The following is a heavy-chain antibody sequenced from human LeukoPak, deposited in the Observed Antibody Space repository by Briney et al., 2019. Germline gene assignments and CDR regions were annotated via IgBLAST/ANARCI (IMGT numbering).Heavy chain of an antibody. J-gene: IGHJ4*02. D-gene: IGHD1-1*01. CDR3: ARQRYSDY. CDR1: CFTLSRDW. V-gene: IGHV3-7*01. CDR2: IKEDGSEN. Sequence: PGGALRLSCAAPCFTLSRDWMTWVRQAPGKGLEWVANIKEDGSENSYVESVKGRFTISRDNAKNSLYLQLNSLRAEDTAVYFCARQRYSDYWGQGTLVTVSS.